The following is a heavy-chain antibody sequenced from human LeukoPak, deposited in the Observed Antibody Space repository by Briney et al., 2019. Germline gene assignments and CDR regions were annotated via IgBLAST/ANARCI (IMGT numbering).Heavy chain of an antibody. CDR2: VDLSSDST. V-gene: IGHV3-23*01. J-gene: IGHJ4*02. CDR1: GFTFSSYA. Sequence: GGSLRLSCAASGFTFSSYAMIWVRQAPGRGLEWVSAVDLSSDSTYYAESVKGRFTVSRDNSKSTLFLEMNSLRAEDTAVYYCAKDPPRRDGYQPNFFDSWGQGTLVTVSS. D-gene: IGHD5-24*01. CDR3: AKDPPRRDGYQPNFFDS.